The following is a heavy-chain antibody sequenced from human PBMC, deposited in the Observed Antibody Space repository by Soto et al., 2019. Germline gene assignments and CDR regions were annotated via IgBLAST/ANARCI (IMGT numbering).Heavy chain of an antibody. CDR2: ISYGGGTT. D-gene: IGHD3-22*01. CDR1: EFTFSNYV. CDR3: AKNPGYYYDSTGYHFDY. V-gene: IGHV3-23*01. Sequence: RLSCAASEFTFSNYVMSWVRQAPGKGLEWVSAISYGGGTTYYADSVKGRFTISRDNSKNTLYLQMNSLRAEDTAVYYCAKNPGYYYDSTGYHFDYWGQGTLVTVS. J-gene: IGHJ4*02.